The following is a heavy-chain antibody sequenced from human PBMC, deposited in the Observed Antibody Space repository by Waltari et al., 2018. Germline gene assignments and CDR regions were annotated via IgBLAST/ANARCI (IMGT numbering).Heavy chain of an antibody. V-gene: IGHV1-2*06. CDR2: INPNSGGT. J-gene: IGHJ6*03. Sequence: QVQLVQSGAEVKKPGASVKVSCKASGYTFTGYYMHWVRQAPGQGLEWMGRINPNSGGTNYAQKFQGRVTMTRDTSISTAYMELSRLRSDDTAVYYCATRAEAADLRYYYYYYMDVWGKGTTVTVSS. D-gene: IGHD6-13*01. CDR3: ATRAEAADLRYYYYYYMDV. CDR1: GYTFTGYY.